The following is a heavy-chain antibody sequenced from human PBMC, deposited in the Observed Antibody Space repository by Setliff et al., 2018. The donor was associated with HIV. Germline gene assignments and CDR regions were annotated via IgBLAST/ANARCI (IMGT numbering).Heavy chain of an antibody. CDR1: GDSIISGDFF. Sequence: PSETLSLTCDVSGDSIISGDFFWSWIRQSPGKGLEWIGYVYLSGSATHNPSLKSPVSISVDTSKNQFYLTLSSVTAADTAVYYCARGRVFCDGDSCYHFDYWGQGVLVTVSS. D-gene: IGHD2-21*02. CDR3: ARGRVFCDGDSCYHFDY. CDR2: VYLSGSA. J-gene: IGHJ4*02. V-gene: IGHV4-31*11.